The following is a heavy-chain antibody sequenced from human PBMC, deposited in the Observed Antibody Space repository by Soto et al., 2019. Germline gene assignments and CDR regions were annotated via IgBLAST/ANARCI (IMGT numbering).Heavy chain of an antibody. CDR2: ISGSGGST. CDR1: GFTFSSYA. CDR3: AKGVEVIAVAGYGMDV. D-gene: IGHD6-19*01. V-gene: IGHV3-23*01. J-gene: IGHJ6*02. Sequence: PGGSLRLSCAASGFTFSSYAISWVRQAPGKGLEWVSAISGSGGSTYYADSVKGRFTISRDNSKNTLYLQMNSLRAEDTAVYYCAKGVEVIAVAGYGMDVWGQGTTVTVSS.